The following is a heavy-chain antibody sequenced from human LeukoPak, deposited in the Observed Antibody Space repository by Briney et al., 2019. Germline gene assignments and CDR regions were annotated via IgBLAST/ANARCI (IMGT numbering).Heavy chain of an antibody. D-gene: IGHD3-22*01. CDR2: IISSSSYI. CDR3: ARETIIYYDSSGCFDY. CDR1: GFTFSSYS. J-gene: IGHJ4*02. Sequence: GGSLRLSCAASGFTFSSYSMDWVRQAPGKGLEWVSSIISSSSYIYYADSVKGRFTISRDSAKNSLYLQMNSLRAEDTAVYYCARETIIYYDSSGCFDYWGQGTLVTVSS. V-gene: IGHV3-21*01.